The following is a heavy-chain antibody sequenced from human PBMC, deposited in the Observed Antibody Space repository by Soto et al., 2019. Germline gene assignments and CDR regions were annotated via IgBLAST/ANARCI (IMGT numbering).Heavy chain of an antibody. V-gene: IGHV3-30*03. CDR3: AREPPRIAAGGIDS. CDR2: ISKDGSKT. D-gene: IGHD6-13*01. J-gene: IGHJ4*02. Sequence: QLGGSLRLSCAASSFLFRSCGMHWGRQAPGKGLEWVASISKDGSKTYYGDSVKGRFTISRDNSENTLYLQMSSLRAADTALYLCAREPPRIAAGGIDSWGQGTLVTVSS. CDR1: SFLFRSCG.